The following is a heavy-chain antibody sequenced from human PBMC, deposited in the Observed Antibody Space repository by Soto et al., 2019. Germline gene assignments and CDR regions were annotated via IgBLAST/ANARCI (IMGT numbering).Heavy chain of an antibody. CDR3: ARANIEADGTNNWFDP. V-gene: IGHV4-59*01. J-gene: IGHJ5*02. D-gene: IGHD6-13*01. Sequence: PSETLSLTCTVSGGSISSYYWSWIRQPPGKGLEWVGYIYYSGSTNYNPSLKSRVTISVNTSTNKISLKLSSVTAADTAVYYCARANIEADGTNNWFDPWGQGTLVTVSS. CDR2: IYYSGST. CDR1: GGSISSYY.